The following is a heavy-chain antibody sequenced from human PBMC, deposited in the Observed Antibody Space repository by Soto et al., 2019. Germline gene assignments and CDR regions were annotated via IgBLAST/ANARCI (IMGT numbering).Heavy chain of an antibody. CDR2: VYYSGNT. V-gene: IGHV4-59*08. CDR1: DGSISSYY. Sequence: PSETLSLTCTISDGSISSYYWSWIRQPPGKALEWIGYVYYSGNTNYSPSLKSRVTISVDPSKNQFSLKLSSVTAADTAVYYCASGRGYSYGSFDYWGQGTLVTVS. CDR3: ASGRGYSYGSFDY. J-gene: IGHJ4*02. D-gene: IGHD5-18*01.